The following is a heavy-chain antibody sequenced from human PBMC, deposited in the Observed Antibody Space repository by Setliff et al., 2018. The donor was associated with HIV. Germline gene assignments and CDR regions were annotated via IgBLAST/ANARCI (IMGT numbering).Heavy chain of an antibody. Sequence: ASVKVSCKASGYTFTAYYIHWVRQAPGQGLEWMGRIIPNSGGTNYAQKFQGRVTMTRDTSTSTVYMELSSLRSDDTAVYYCAREGGREYDFWSGYYRPYYYYMDVWGKGTTVTVSS. V-gene: IGHV1-2*06. D-gene: IGHD3-3*01. CDR3: AREGGREYDFWSGYYRPYYYYMDV. CDR2: IIPNSGGT. J-gene: IGHJ6*03. CDR1: GYTFTAYY.